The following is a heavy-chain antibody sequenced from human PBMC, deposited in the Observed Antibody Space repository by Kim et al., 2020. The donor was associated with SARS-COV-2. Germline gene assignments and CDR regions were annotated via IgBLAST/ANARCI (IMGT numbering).Heavy chain of an antibody. Sequence: GESLKISCKGSGYSFTNYWIGWVRQMPGKGLDWMGIIYPDDSDTTYSPSFQGQVTVSVDKSISTAYLQWSSLKASDTAIYYCARRGGYSGYDVLFDYWGQGTLVTVSS. J-gene: IGHJ4*02. CDR1: GYSFTNYW. V-gene: IGHV5-51*01. CDR3: ARRGGYSGYDVLFDY. CDR2: IYPDDSDT. D-gene: IGHD5-12*01.